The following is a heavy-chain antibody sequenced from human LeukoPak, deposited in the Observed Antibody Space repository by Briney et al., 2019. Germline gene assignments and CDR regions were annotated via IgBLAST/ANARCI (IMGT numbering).Heavy chain of an antibody. CDR3: ARGYLWPTLFNWFDP. D-gene: IGHD3-16*01. CDR2: IYASGNT. J-gene: IGHJ5*02. V-gene: IGHV4-4*07. CDR1: GGSISSYD. Sequence: SETLSLTCTVSGGSISSYDWSWIRQPAGKGPEWIGRIYASGNTRYNPSLKSRLTMSVDTSKNQFSLKLSSVTAADTAVYYCARGYLWPTLFNWFDPWGQGTLVTVSS.